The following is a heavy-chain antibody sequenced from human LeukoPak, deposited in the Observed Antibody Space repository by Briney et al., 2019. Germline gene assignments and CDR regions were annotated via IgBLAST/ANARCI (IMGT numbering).Heavy chain of an antibody. CDR1: GGSISSGGYY. V-gene: IGHV4-39*01. Sequence: SGTLSLTCTVSGGSISSGGYYWGWIRQPPGKGLEWIGSIYYSGSTYYNPSLKSRVTISVDTSKNQFSLKLSSVTAADTAVYYCARPLGYSASDWFDPWGQGTLDTVSS. J-gene: IGHJ5*02. CDR3: ARPLGYSASDWFDP. D-gene: IGHD2-15*01. CDR2: IYYSGST.